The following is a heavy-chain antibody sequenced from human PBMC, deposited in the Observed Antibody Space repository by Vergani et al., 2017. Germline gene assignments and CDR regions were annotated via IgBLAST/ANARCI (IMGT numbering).Heavy chain of an antibody. CDR2: ISGSGGST. CDR1: GFTFSSYA. D-gene: IGHD6-19*01. J-gene: IGHJ4*02. CDR3: ARDTVTGSRYFDY. Sequence: EVQLLESGGGLVQPGGSLRLSCAASGFTFSSYAMSWVRQAPGKGLEWVSAISGSGGSTYYADSVKGRFTISRDNSKNTLFLQMNSLRPEDTAVYYCARDTVTGSRYFDYWGQGALVIVSS. V-gene: IGHV3-23*01.